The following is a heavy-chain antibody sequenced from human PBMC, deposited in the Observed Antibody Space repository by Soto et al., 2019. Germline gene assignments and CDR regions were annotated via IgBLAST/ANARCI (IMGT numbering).Heavy chain of an antibody. CDR1: GGSLSGYY. Sequence: SETLSLTCAVYGGSLSGYYWSWIRQPPGKGLEWIGEINHSGSTNYNPSLRSRVTISVDTSENQFSLKLSSVTAADTAVYYCAREPYSSSWYEGYYYYYYGMDVWGQGTTVTVSS. CDR3: AREPYSSSWYEGYYYYYYGMDV. D-gene: IGHD6-13*01. CDR2: INHSGST. V-gene: IGHV4-34*01. J-gene: IGHJ6*02.